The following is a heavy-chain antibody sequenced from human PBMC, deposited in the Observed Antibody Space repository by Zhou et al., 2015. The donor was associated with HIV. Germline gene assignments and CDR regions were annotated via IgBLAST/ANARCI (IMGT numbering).Heavy chain of an antibody. V-gene: IGHV1-69*01. J-gene: IGHJ6*02. CDR3: ARASYSGYEEGGVTYYYYGMDV. D-gene: IGHD5-12*01. Sequence: QVQLVQSGAEVKKPGSSVKVSCKASGGTFSSYAISWVRQAPGQGLEWMGGIIPIFGTANYAQKFQGRVTITADESTSTAYMELSSLRSEDTAVYYCARASYSGYEEGGVTYYYYGMDVWGQGTTVTVSS. CDR1: GGTFSSYA. CDR2: IIPIFGTA.